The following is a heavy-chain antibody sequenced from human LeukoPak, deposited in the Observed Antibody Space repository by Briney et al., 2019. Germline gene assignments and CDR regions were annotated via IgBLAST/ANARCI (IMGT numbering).Heavy chain of an antibody. CDR1: GGSIRNYY. J-gene: IGHJ4*02. V-gene: IGHV4-59*01. Sequence: SETLSLTCTVSGGSIRNYYWSWIRQPPGAGLEWIGYVYNSGSTNYNPSLGSRVTISVDTSKKQFSLKLTSVTAADTAVYYCARGMSSGWFTLDYWGQGTLVTVSS. CDR3: ARGMSSGWFTLDY. D-gene: IGHD6-19*01. CDR2: VYNSGST.